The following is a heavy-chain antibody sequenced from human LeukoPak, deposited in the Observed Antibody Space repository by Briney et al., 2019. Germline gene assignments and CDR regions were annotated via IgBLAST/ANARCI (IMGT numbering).Heavy chain of an antibody. V-gene: IGHV3-30*02. D-gene: IGHD6-13*01. CDR2: IQSDGSDE. CDR3: ARGATDSSSWYGSY. Sequence: GGSLRLSCAASGFTFNSFAMHWARQAPGKGLEWVAFIQSDGSDEHYADSVEGRFTISRDNAKNSLYLQMNSLRAEDTAVYYCARGATDSSSWYGSYWGQGTLVTVSS. J-gene: IGHJ4*02. CDR1: GFTFNSFA.